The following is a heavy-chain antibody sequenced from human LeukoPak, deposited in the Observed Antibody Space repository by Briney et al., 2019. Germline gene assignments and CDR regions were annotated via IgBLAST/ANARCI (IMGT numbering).Heavy chain of an antibody. Sequence: ASVKVSCKASGYTFTGYYMYWVRQAPGQGLEWMGWINPNSGGTNYAQKFQGRVTMTRDTSISTAYMDLSRLRSDDTAVYYCAREGAYGYYAFDYWGQGTLVTVSS. D-gene: IGHD4-17*01. V-gene: IGHV1-2*02. CDR2: INPNSGGT. CDR1: GYTFTGYY. J-gene: IGHJ4*02. CDR3: AREGAYGYYAFDY.